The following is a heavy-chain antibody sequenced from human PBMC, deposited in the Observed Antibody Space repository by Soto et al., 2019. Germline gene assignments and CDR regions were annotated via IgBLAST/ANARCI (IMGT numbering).Heavy chain of an antibody. CDR1: GGYLSGYY. V-gene: IGHV4-34*01. CDR3: ARDQEGVVATH. D-gene: IGHD5-12*01. J-gene: IGHJ4*02. CDR2: VKDGGHT. Sequence: QVQLQQWGAGLLKPSETLSLNCAVTGGYLSGYYWSWIRQPPGKGLEWIGEVKDGGHTNYSPSLRGRVTISSDTSNNQFSLRLNSVTAADTGVYYCARDQEGVVATHWDQGSLVTVSS.